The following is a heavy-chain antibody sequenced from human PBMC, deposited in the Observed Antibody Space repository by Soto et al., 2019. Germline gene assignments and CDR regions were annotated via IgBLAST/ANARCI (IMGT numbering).Heavy chain of an antibody. CDR1: GFLCNNAG. J-gene: IGHJ4*02. CDR2: IKSKRDGENT. V-gene: IGHV3-15*01. CDR3: VTWTAPVLASGGC. Sequence: EVQLVESGGGLVKPGGSLRVSVAASGFLCNNAGISWFGKAQGRGREWVGRIKSKRDGENTDYAAPVKGRLSISRDDSKHTLYLPMNSLEIEDTAVYYGVTWTAPVLASGGCWGQGTLVTVSS. D-gene: IGHD3-10*01.